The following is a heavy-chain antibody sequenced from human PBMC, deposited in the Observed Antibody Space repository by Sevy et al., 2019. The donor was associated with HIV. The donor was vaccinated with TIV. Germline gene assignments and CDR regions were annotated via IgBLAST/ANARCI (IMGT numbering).Heavy chain of an antibody. CDR2: ISSYNGNT. CDR1: GYTFTSHG. CDR3: ARDRGRSNYNYYGLDV. D-gene: IGHD3-16*01. J-gene: IGHJ6*02. V-gene: IGHV1-18*01. Sequence: ASVKVSCKASGYTFTSHGINWVRQAPGQGLEWMGWISSYNGNTNYAHKVQGRVTMTTDTSTSTGYMELRSLRSDDTAVYYCARDRGRSNYNYYGLDVWGQGTTVTVSS.